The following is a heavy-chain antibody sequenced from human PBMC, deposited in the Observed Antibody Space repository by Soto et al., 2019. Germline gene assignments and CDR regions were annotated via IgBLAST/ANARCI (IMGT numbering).Heavy chain of an antibody. Sequence: SETLSLTCAGYGGSFSGYYWSWIRQPPGKGLEWIGEINHSGSTNYNPSLKSRVTISVDTSKNQFSLKLTSVTAADTAVYYCAGHLRYLDYWGQGTLVTVSS. V-gene: IGHV4-34*01. CDR1: GGSFSGYY. CDR2: INHSGST. CDR3: AGHLRYLDY. J-gene: IGHJ4*02. D-gene: IGHD4-17*01.